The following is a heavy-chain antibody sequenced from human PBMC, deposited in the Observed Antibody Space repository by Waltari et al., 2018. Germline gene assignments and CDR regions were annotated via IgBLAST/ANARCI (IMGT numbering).Heavy chain of an antibody. D-gene: IGHD2-8*01. CDR1: GLTFSSYA. J-gene: IGHJ5*02. CDR3: AKGLYGWFDP. CDR2: ISGSGGST. V-gene: IGHV3-23*01. Sequence: EVQLLESGGGLVQPGGSLSLYCAASGLTFSSYAMSWVRQAPGKGLEWVSAISGSGGSTYYADSVKGRFTISRGNSKTTLYLQMNILRAEDTAVYYCAKGLYGWFDPWGQGTLVTVSS.